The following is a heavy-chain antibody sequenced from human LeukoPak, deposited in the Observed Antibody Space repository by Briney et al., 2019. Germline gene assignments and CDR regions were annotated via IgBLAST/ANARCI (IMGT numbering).Heavy chain of an antibody. CDR3: ARDFLTGAGTFDY. V-gene: IGHV1-46*01. CDR1: EYIFTTDY. CDR2: INPSGDST. Sequence: ASVKVSCKASEYIFTTDYIHWVRQAPGQGLEWMGTINPSGDSTTYAQNFQGRVTMTRDASTSTVYMELSSLTSEDTAVYYCARDFLTGAGTFDYWGQGTLVTVSS. J-gene: IGHJ4*02. D-gene: IGHD3-9*01.